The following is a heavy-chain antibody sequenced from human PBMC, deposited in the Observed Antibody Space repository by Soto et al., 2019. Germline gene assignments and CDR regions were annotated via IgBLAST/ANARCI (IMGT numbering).Heavy chain of an antibody. J-gene: IGHJ3*02. CDR3: ARVRGGHLKAFDI. V-gene: IGHV3-21*01. Sequence: EVQLVESGGGLVKSGGSLRLSCAASGFTFSTYSMTWVRQAPGKGLEWVSSISSSSSDIYYADSVTGRFTISRDNAKNTLYLQMNSLKTEDTGVYYCARVRGGHLKAFDIWGQGTMVTVSS. CDR1: GFTFSTYS. D-gene: IGHD3-10*01. CDR2: ISSSSSDI.